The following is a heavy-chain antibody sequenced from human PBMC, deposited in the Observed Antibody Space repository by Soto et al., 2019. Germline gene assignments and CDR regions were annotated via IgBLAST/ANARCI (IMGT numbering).Heavy chain of an antibody. CDR3: ASTPALWFGEEYGMDV. D-gene: IGHD3-10*01. CDR2: IYPGDSDT. V-gene: IGHV5-51*01. J-gene: IGHJ6*02. CDR1: GYSFTSYW. Sequence: PGESLKISCQGSGYSFTSYWIGWVRQMPGKGLEWMGIIYPGDSDTRYSPSFQGQVTISADKSISTAYLQWSSLKASDTAMFYCASTPALWFGEEYGMDVWGQGTTVTVSS.